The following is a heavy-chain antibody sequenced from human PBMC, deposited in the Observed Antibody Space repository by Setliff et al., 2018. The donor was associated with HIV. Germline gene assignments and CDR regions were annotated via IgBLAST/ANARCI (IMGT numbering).Heavy chain of an antibody. V-gene: IGHV1-24*01. CDR1: GYTLSELS. Sequence: GASVKVSCKISGYTLSELSMHWVRQAPGKGLERMVGFNPEEGKTIYAQKFQGRVTMTEDTSTDTAFMDLNNLRSEDTAVYYCAASISSRHYYGSALWGRGTLVTVSS. CDR2: FNPEEGKT. D-gene: IGHD3-10*01. CDR3: AASISSRHYYGSAL. J-gene: IGHJ2*01.